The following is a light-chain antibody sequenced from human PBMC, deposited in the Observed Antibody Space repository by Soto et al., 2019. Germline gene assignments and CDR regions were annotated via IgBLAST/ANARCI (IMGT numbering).Light chain of an antibody. J-gene: IGKJ1*01. CDR1: QSISSW. CDR3: QQYDNWPWT. Sequence: IQMTQSPSTLSSSVGDRVTITCRASQSISSWLAWYQQKPGKAPKLLIYDASSLESGVPVRFSGSGAGTDFTLTISSLQSEDFGVYFCQQYDNWPWTFGQGTKVDIK. V-gene: IGKV1-5*01. CDR2: DAS.